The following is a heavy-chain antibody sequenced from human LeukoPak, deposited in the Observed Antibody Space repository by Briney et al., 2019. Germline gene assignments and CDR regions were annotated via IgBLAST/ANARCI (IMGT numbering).Heavy chain of an antibody. V-gene: IGHV3-9*01. CDR2: ISWNSGSI. CDR3: AKSLQWLRLGRGFDY. D-gene: IGHD5-12*01. Sequence: GRSLRLSCAASGFTFDDYAMHWVRQAPGKGLEWVSGISWNSGSIGYADSVKGRFTISRDNAKNSLYLQMNSLRAEDTALYYCAKSLQWLRLGRGFDYWGQGTLVTVSS. J-gene: IGHJ4*02. CDR1: GFTFDDYA.